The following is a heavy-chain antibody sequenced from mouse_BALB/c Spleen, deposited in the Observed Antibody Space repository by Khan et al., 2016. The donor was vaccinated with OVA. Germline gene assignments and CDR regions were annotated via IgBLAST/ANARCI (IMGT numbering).Heavy chain of an antibody. V-gene: IGHV1-18*01. D-gene: IGHD2-4*01. CDR3: ERISIMTVEGFAY. CDR2: VNPNNGGT. J-gene: IGHJ3*01. CDR1: GYSFTGYY. Sequence: EVQLQESGPDLVKPGASVKISCKTSGYSFTGYYIHWVKQSQGKSLEWIGRVNPNNGGTTYNQKFKGKAIFTVEKSSSTAYMELRRLTSSDSAVYYCERISIMTVEGFAYWGQGTLVTASA.